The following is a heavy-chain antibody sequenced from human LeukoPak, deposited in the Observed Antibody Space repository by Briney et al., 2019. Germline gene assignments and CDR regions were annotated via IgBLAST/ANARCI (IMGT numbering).Heavy chain of an antibody. Sequence: SVKVSCKASGGTFSSYAISWVRQAPGQGLEWMGRIIPILGIANYAQKFQGRVTITADKSTSTAYMELSSLRSEDAAVYYCARDHGTYDYVWGSYRSADYWGQGTLVTVSS. J-gene: IGHJ4*02. CDR1: GGTFSSYA. V-gene: IGHV1-69*04. CDR3: ARDHGTYDYVWGSYRSADY. D-gene: IGHD3-16*02. CDR2: IIPILGIA.